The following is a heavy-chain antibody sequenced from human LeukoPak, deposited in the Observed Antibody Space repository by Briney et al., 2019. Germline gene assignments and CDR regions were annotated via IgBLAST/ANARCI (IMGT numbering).Heavy chain of an antibody. CDR1: GGSISSSSYY. CDR3: AREDPQTTVPEGLDV. CDR2: IYYSGST. V-gene: IGHV4-39*07. Sequence: ASETLSLTCTVSGGSISSSSYYWGWIRQPPGKGLEWIGSIYYSGSTYYNPSLKSRVTISVDMSKNQFSLKLSSVTAADTAVYYCAREDPQTTVPEGLDVWGQGTTVTVSS. J-gene: IGHJ6*02. D-gene: IGHD4-17*01.